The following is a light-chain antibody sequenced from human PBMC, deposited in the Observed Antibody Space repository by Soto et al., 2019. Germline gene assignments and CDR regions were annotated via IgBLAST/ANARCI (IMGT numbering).Light chain of an antibody. Sequence: QSALTQPASVSGSPGQSITISCTGTSSDVGGYNYVSWYQQHPGKAPQLMIYDVSNRPSGVSNRFSGSKSGNTASLTISGLQAEDEADYYCSSYTSGSTLFGTGTQLTVL. CDR2: DVS. J-gene: IGLJ1*01. CDR1: SSDVGGYNY. CDR3: SSYTSGSTL. V-gene: IGLV2-14*01.